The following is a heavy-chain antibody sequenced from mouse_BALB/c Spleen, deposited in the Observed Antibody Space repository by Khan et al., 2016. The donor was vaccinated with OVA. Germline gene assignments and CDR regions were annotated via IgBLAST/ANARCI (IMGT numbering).Heavy chain of an antibody. CDR2: IYPGDGNT. D-gene: IGHD2-14*01. V-gene: IGHV1-80*01. Sequence: QVQLQQSGAELVRPGSSVTISCKASGYAFSNYLMNWVKQGPGQGLEWIGQIYPGDGNTNYNGKFKDKATLSADNSSTTAYMQVSRLTSEDSEDYICAGSGYDYIAYWGQGTLVTVSA. CDR1: GYAFSNYL. CDR3: AGSGYDYIAY. J-gene: IGHJ3*01.